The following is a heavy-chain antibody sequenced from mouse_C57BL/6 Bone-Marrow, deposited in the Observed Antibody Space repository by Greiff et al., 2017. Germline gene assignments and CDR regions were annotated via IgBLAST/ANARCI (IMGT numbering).Heavy chain of an antibody. CDR3: ARQVYYGSSYWYFDV. Sequence: VQLQQSGSELRSPGSSVKLSCKDFDSEVFPIAYMSWVRQKPGHGFEWIGGILPSIGRTIYGEKFEDKATLDADTLSNTAYLELNSLTSEDSAIYYCARQVYYGSSYWYFDVWGTGTTVTVSS. CDR2: ILPSIGRT. D-gene: IGHD1-1*01. J-gene: IGHJ1*03. V-gene: IGHV15-2*01. CDR1: DSEVFPIAY.